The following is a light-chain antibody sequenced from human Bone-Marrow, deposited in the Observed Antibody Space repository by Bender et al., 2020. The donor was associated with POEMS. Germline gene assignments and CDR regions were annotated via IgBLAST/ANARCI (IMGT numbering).Light chain of an antibody. Sequence: QSVVTQPPSLSEAPRQRVTISCSGSSSNIGNHGVNWYQQLPGEAPKLLIYYDDLLTPGVSDRFSASKSGTSASLGISELQSEDGGLYYWSAWDDSLSGWVFGGGTKLTVL. CDR3: SAWDDSLSGWV. CDR1: SSNIGNHG. CDR2: YDD. V-gene: IGLV1-36*01. J-gene: IGLJ3*02.